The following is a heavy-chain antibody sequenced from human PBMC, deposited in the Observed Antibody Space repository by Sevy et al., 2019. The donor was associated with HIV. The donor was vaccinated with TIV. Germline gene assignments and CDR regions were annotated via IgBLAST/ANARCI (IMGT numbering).Heavy chain of an antibody. CDR1: GFTVSNNY. Sequence: GGSLRLSCAASGFTVSNNYISWVRQAPWKGLEWVSALYAGGNPYYADSVKGRFTISRDNSKNTVYLQMNSLSTEDTAVYYCARETVSGYNLWGQGTLVTVSS. V-gene: IGHV3-53*01. J-gene: IGHJ4*02. CDR2: LYAGGNP. D-gene: IGHD5-12*01. CDR3: ARETVSGYNL.